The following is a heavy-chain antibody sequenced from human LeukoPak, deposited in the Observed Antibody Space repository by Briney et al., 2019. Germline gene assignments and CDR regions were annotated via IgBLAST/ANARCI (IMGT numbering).Heavy chain of an antibody. D-gene: IGHD6-19*01. CDR3: VREKYSSGNYYFDY. Sequence: GGSLRLSCAASGFIFSTHAMSWVRQAPGKGLEWDSGVGGSGDRTYYADSVRGRFIISRDNSKNTVYLQMSGLRAEDTATYYCVREKYSSGNYYFDYWGQGTLVTVSS. J-gene: IGHJ4*02. CDR1: GFIFSTHA. CDR2: VGGSGDRT. V-gene: IGHV3-23*01.